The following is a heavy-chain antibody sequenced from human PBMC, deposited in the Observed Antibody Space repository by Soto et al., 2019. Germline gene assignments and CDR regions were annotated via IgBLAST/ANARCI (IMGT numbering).Heavy chain of an antibody. CDR2: IIPMFETT. Sequence: QVPLVQSGAEVKKPGSSVKVSCKASGGTFRTHGISWVRQAPGQGLEWMGGIIPMFETTNYAQRFQGRLTITADESTTTAYMYLSSLTFEDTAMYYCASYSSGWYNFDWWGQGTLVTISS. D-gene: IGHD6-19*01. CDR1: GGTFRTHG. V-gene: IGHV1-69*01. CDR3: ASYSSGWYNFDW. J-gene: IGHJ4*02.